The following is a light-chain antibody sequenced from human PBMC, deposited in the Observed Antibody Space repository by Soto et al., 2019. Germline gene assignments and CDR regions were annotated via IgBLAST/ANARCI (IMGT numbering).Light chain of an antibody. J-gene: IGLJ1*01. CDR2: EAT. CDR3: SSYAGSSNV. Sequence: QSALTQPASVSGSPGQSITISCTGTSGDVGTYDLVSWYQHHPGAAPKLMIYEATRRPSGVPDRFSGSKSGNTASLTVSGLQAEDEADYYCSSYAGSSNVFGTGTKLTVL. CDR1: SGDVGTYDL. V-gene: IGLV2-14*02.